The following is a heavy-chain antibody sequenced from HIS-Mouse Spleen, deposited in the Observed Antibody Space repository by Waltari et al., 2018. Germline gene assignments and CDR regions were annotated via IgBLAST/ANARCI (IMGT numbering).Heavy chain of an antibody. CDR3: AKASSGWLDY. CDR2: ISYDGSNK. Sequence: QVQLVESGGGVVQPGRSLRLSCAASGFTFSSYGMHWVRQAPGKGLEWLAFISYDGSNKYYADSVKGRFSISRDNSKNTLYLQMNSLRAEDTAVYYCAKASSGWLDYWGQGTLVTVSS. D-gene: IGHD6-19*01. CDR1: GFTFSSYG. J-gene: IGHJ4*02. V-gene: IGHV3-30*18.